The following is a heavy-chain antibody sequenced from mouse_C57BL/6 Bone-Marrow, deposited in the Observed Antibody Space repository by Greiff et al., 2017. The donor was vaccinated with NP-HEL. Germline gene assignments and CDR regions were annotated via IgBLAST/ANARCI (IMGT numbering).Heavy chain of an antibody. Sequence: EVQLVESEGGLVQPGSSMKLSCTASGFTFSDYYMAWVRQVPEKGLEWVANINYDGSSTYYLDSLKSRFIIAIDNAKNILYLQMSSLKSEDTATYYCAREVWSLNSYYFDYWGQGTTLTVSS. J-gene: IGHJ2*01. CDR1: GFTFSDYY. D-gene: IGHD2-10*02. CDR3: AREVWSLNSYYFDY. CDR2: INYDGSST. V-gene: IGHV5-16*01.